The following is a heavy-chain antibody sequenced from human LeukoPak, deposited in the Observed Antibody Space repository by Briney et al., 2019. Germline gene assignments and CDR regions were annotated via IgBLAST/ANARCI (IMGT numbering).Heavy chain of an antibody. CDR1: GFTFSSYE. CDR2: ISSSGSTI. V-gene: IGHV3-48*03. D-gene: IGHD3-10*01. Sequence: PGGSLRLSCAASGFTFSSYEMNWVRQAPGKGLEWVSYISSSGSTIYYADSVKGRFTISRDNAKNSLYLQMNSLRAEDTAVYYCARVIGESVYYYYYYMDVWGKGTTVTISS. J-gene: IGHJ6*03. CDR3: ARVIGESVYYYYYYMDV.